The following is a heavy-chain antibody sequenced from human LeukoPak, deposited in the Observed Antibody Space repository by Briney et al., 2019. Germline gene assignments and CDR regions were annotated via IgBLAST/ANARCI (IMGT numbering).Heavy chain of an antibody. D-gene: IGHD2-2*01. CDR3: ARHEVGYCSSPSCYGGNWLDP. V-gene: IGHV4-39*01. J-gene: IGHJ5*02. Sequence: LETLCLTCAVSGGSVSSSSYYWGWVRQPLGKGLGWIGSVYFSGTTYSNPSLKSRVTISVDTSKNQFSLKLNSVTAADTAVYYCARHEVGYCSSPSCYGGNWLDPWGQGTLVTVSS. CDR2: VYFSGTT. CDR1: GGSVSSSSYY.